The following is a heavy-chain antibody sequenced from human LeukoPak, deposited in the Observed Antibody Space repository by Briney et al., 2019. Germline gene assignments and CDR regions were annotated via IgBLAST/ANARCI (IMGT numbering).Heavy chain of an antibody. V-gene: IGHV3-74*01. CDR1: GFIFSNYG. CDR2: INHDGSLR. J-gene: IGHJ5*01. CDR3: VRDVHSLGDS. Sequence: GSLRLSCAASGFIFSNYGMHWLRQAPGKGLVWVSHINHDGSLRNYADSVKGRFTISRDFAKNTLYLQMHSLGADDTAVYYCVRDVHSLGDSWVQGTLVTVSS. D-gene: IGHD2-15*01.